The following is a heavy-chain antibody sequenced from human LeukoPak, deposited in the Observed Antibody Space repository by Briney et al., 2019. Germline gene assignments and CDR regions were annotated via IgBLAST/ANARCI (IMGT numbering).Heavy chain of an antibody. CDR1: GYTFTSYY. CDR3: ATRQRSGSYYTAFDI. V-gene: IGHV1-46*03. CDR2: INPSGGST. D-gene: IGHD1-26*01. J-gene: IGHJ3*02. Sequence: ASVKVSCKASGYTFTSYYMHWVRQAPGQGLEWMGIINPSGGSTSYAQKFQGRVTVTRDTSTSTVYMELSSLRSEDTAVYYCATRQRSGSYYTAFDIWGQGTMVTVS.